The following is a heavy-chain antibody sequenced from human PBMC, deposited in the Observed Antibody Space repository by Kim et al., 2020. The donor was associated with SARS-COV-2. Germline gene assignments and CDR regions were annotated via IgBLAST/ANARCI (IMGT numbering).Heavy chain of an antibody. D-gene: IGHD6-13*01. CDR2: IYPGDSTL. J-gene: IGHJ3*02. CDR1: GYSFSNFF. V-gene: IGHV5-51*01. Sequence: GESLKISCKGSGYSFSNFFIGWVRQMPGKGLEWLAIIYPGDSTLRYGPSFQGQLTFSADKSISTAYLRWTRLTASATDMYYCARLGGEGGSRGYKEAFDI. CDR3: ARLGGEGGSRGYKEAFDI.